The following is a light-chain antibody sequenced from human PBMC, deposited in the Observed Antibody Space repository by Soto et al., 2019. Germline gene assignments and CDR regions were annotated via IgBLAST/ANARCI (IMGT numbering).Light chain of an antibody. Sequence: LAQPHSLSESPGKTITISCTRSSGSIASSYVQWYQLRPGSAPTTVIYEDNQRPSGVPDRFSGSIDSSSNSASLSISGLKTEDEADYYCQSYDTNNHVIFGGGTKVTVL. CDR1: SGSIASSY. CDR2: EDN. CDR3: QSYDTNNHVI. V-gene: IGLV6-57*04. J-gene: IGLJ2*01.